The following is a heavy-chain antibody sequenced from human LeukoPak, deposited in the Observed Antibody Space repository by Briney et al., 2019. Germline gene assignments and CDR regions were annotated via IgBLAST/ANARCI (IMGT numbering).Heavy chain of an antibody. CDR3: ARGGPPLVRGVITRPFDY. CDR2: IYTGGDT. Sequence: GGSLRLSCAAFGFTVSSRYISWVRRAPGKGLEWVSVIYTGGDTNDADSVKGRFTISRDTSKNTVYLQMDSLRPEDTAVYYCARGGPPLVRGVITRPFDYWGQGTPVTVSS. V-gene: IGHV3-66*01. D-gene: IGHD3-10*01. J-gene: IGHJ4*02. CDR1: GFTVSSRY.